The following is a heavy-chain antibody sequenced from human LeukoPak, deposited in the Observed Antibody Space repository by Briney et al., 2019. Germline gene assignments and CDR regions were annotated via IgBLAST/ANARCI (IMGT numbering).Heavy chain of an antibody. Sequence: SETLSLTCTVSGGSISSENYYWSWIRQPAGNGLEWIGRIYTSGSTNYNPSLKSRVTMSVDTSKNQFSLKLSSVTAADTAVYYCARDQYHYDSSGYGGLYYFDYWGQGTLVTVSS. CDR3: ARDQYHYDSSGYGGLYYFDY. D-gene: IGHD3-22*01. J-gene: IGHJ4*02. V-gene: IGHV4-61*02. CDR2: IYTSGST. CDR1: GGSISSENYY.